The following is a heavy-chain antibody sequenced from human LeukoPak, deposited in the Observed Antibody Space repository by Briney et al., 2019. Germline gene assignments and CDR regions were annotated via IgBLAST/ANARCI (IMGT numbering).Heavy chain of an antibody. J-gene: IGHJ4*02. CDR3: ARDVLGYIVATSPFDY. V-gene: IGHV3-7*01. CDR1: GFTFSSYW. CDR2: IKQDGSEK. Sequence: GGSLRLSCAASGFTFSSYWMSWVRQAPGKGREGVANIKQDGSEKYYVDSVKGRFTISRDNAKNSLYLQMNSLRAEDTAVYYCARDVLGYIVATSPFDYWGQGTLVTVSS. D-gene: IGHD5-12*01.